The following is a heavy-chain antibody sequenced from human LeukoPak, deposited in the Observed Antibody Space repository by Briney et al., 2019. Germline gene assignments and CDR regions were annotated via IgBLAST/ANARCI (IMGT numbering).Heavy chain of an antibody. CDR2: IWYDGSNE. CDR1: GFSFSSYG. J-gene: IGHJ4*02. CDR3: ASHGGL. Sequence: GGSLRLSCAASGFSFSSYGMHWVRQAPGKGLEWVAVIWYDGSNENYEDSVKGRFTISRDNSKNTLYLQMNSLRAEDTAFYYCASHGGLWGQGTLVTVSS. V-gene: IGHV3-33*01. D-gene: IGHD5-12*01.